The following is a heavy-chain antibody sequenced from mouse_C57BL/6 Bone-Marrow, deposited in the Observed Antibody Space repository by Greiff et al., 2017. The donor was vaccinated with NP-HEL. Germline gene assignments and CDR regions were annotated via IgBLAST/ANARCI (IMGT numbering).Heavy chain of an antibody. V-gene: IGHV1-82*01. J-gene: IGHJ2*01. CDR3: ARYYYGSSPYYFDY. CDR1: GYAFSSSW. CDR2: IYPGDGDT. D-gene: IGHD1-1*01. Sequence: VQVVASGPELVKPGASVKISCKASGYAFSSSWMNWVKQRPGKGLEWIGRIYPGDGDTNYNGKFKGKATLTADKSSSTAYMQLSSLTSEDSAVYFCARYYYGSSPYYFDYWGQGTTLTVSS.